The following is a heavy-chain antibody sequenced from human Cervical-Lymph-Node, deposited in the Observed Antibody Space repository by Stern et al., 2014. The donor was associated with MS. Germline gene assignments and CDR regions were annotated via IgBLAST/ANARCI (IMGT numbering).Heavy chain of an antibody. CDR3: VHAPPGDYLEDAFAI. D-gene: IGHD4-17*01. CDR1: GFSLSTNGVA. CDR2: IYWDDDK. J-gene: IGHJ3*02. V-gene: IGHV2-5*02. Sequence: ESGPTLAKPTQTLTLTCTFSGFSLSTNGVAAGWVRPTPGKALECLALIYWDDDKRYRPSLSHRLTITQDTSESQVVLRMTNMDPVDSGTDYCVHAPPGDYLEDAFAIWGQGTVVTVSS.